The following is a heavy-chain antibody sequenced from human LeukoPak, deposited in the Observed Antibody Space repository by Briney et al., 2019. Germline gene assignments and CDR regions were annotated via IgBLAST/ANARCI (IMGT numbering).Heavy chain of an antibody. D-gene: IGHD5-12*01. Sequence: SVKVSCKASGGTFSSYAISWVRQGPGQGLEWMGGIIPIFGTANYAQKFQGRVTITADESTSTAYMELSSLRSEDTAVYYCARGQRGYSGYLDAFDIWDQGTMVTVSS. CDR1: GGTFSSYA. CDR3: ARGQRGYSGYLDAFDI. J-gene: IGHJ3*02. CDR2: IIPIFGTA. V-gene: IGHV1-69*01.